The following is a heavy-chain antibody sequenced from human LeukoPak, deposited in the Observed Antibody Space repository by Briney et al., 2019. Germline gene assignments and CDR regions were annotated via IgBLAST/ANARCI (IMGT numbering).Heavy chain of an antibody. D-gene: IGHD3-10*01. CDR1: GGSISSYY. Sequence: SSETLSLTCTVSGGSISSYYWSWIRQPAGKGLEWIGRIYTSGSTNYNPSLKSRVTMSVDTSKNQFSLQLSSVTAADTAVYYCARTEELLWFGELEDWFDPWGQGTLVTVSS. CDR2: IYTSGST. V-gene: IGHV4-4*07. CDR3: ARTEELLWFGELEDWFDP. J-gene: IGHJ5*02.